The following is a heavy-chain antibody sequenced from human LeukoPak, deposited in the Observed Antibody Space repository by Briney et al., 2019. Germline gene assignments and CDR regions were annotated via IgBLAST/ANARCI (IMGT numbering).Heavy chain of an antibody. Sequence: ASVKVSCKASGYTFTSYGISWVRQAPGQGLEWMRWISAYNGNTNYAQKFQGRVTMTRNTSISTAYMELSSLRSEDTAVYYCARGREYYYGSGSPDPWGQGTLVTVSS. CDR2: ISAYNGNT. D-gene: IGHD3-10*01. CDR1: GYTFTSYG. CDR3: ARGREYYYGSGSPDP. J-gene: IGHJ5*02. V-gene: IGHV1-18*01.